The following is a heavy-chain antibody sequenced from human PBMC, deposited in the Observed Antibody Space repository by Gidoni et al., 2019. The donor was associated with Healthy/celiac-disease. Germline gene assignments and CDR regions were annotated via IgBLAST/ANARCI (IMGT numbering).Heavy chain of an antibody. CDR2: ISSSGSTI. Sequence: QVQLVESGGGLVKPGGSLRLACAAAGVPFSDYYMSWIHQAPGKGLEWVSYISSSGSTIYYADSVKGRFTISRDNAKNSLYLQMNSLRAEDTAVYYCARGQFLAYCGGDCYSGFDYWGQGTLVTVSS. CDR1: GVPFSDYY. J-gene: IGHJ4*02. V-gene: IGHV3-11*01. CDR3: ARGQFLAYCGGDCYSGFDY. D-gene: IGHD2-21*02.